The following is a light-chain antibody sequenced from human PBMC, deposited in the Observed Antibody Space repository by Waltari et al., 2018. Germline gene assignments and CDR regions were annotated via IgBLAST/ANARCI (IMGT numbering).Light chain of an antibody. CDR3: AVWDDILTAWV. CDR2: RDN. J-gene: IGLJ3*02. V-gene: IGLV1-47*01. CDR1: SYNIGRRP. Sequence: QSVLPQPPSVSGTPGQRVTISCSGRSYNIGRRPVYWYQQFPGTAPKLLIYRDNQRPSGVPDRFSGSRSGTSASLAIGALRSVDEADYYCAVWDDILTAWVFGGGTKLTVL.